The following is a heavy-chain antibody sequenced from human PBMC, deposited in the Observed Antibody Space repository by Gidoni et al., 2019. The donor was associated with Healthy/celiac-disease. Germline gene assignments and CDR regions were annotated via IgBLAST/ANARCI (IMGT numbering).Heavy chain of an antibody. CDR2: IIPIFGTA. CDR1: GGTFSSYA. D-gene: IGHD4-4*01. CDR3: ARGPNFYSNYDRNYYYYYYMDV. Sequence: QVQLVQSGAEVKKPGSSVKVSCKASGGTFSSYAISWVRQAPGQGLEWMGGIIPIFGTANYAQKFQVRVTITADESTSTAYMELSSLRSEDTAVYYCARGPNFYSNYDRNYYYYYYMDVWGKGTTVTVSS. J-gene: IGHJ6*03. V-gene: IGHV1-69*01.